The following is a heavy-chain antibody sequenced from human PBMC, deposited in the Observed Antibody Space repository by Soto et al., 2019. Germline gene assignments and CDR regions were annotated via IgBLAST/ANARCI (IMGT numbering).Heavy chain of an antibody. J-gene: IGHJ5*02. CDR1: GFTFSSYG. CDR3: AREHDYGDYVPNWFDP. V-gene: IGHV3-33*01. Sequence: GSLRLSCAASGFTFSSYGMHWVRQAPGKGLEWVAVIWYDGSNKYYADSVKGRFTISRDNSKNTLYLQMNSLRAEDTAVYYCAREHDYGDYVPNWFDPWGQGTLVTVSS. D-gene: IGHD4-17*01. CDR2: IWYDGSNK.